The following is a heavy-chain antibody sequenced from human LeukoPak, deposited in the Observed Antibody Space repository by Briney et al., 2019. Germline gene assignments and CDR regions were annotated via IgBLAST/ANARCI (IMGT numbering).Heavy chain of an antibody. J-gene: IGHJ1*01. CDR2: IKSDGGT. D-gene: IGHD3-22*01. V-gene: IGHV3-74*01. CDR1: RFTFSTYW. CDR3: ARAPSEIGGYYPEYFRR. Sequence: GGSLRLSCAASRFTFSTYWMHWVRQAPGKGLVWVSRIKSDGGTNYADSVKGRFTISRDNAKKTVSLQMNSLRPEATGVYYCARAPSEIGGYYPEYFRRWGQGTLVTVSS.